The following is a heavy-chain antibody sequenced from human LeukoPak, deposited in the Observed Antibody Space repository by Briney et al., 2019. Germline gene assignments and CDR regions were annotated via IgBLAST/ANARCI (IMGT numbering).Heavy chain of an antibody. CDR2: IYPGGSEV. V-gene: IGHV5-51*01. Sequence: EESLKISCKGSGYSFNTYWIGWVRQMPGRILEWIGIIYPGGSEVRYSPSLQGQVTISADKSITTAYLQWSSLKASDNAIYYCARYPPGYYGMDVWGQGTTVTVSS. CDR3: ARYPPGYYGMDV. J-gene: IGHJ6*02. CDR1: GYSFNTYW.